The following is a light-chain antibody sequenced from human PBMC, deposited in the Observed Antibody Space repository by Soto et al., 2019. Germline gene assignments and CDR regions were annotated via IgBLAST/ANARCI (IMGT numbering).Light chain of an antibody. CDR3: CSYAENNLVL. V-gene: IGLV2-23*01. CDR2: EGS. Sequence: QSVLTQPASVSGSPGQSITISCTGTSSDVGTYNLVSWYQHHPGKAPKLMIYEGSRRPSGVSNRFSGSKSANTASLTISGLQAEDEANYHCCSYAENNLVLFGGGTKLTVL. J-gene: IGLJ2*01. CDR1: SSDVGTYNL.